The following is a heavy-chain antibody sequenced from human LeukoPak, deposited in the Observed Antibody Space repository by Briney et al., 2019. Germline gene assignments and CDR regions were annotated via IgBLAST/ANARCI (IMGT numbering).Heavy chain of an antibody. CDR3: ARGFYDFWSGYDAGMDV. J-gene: IGHJ6*02. CDR1: GYTFTSYD. V-gene: IGHV1-8*01. Sequence: ASVKVSCKASGYTFTSYDIHWVRQATGQGLEWMGWMNPNSGNTGYAQKFQGRVTMTRNTSISTAYMELSSLRSEDTAVYYCARGFYDFWSGYDAGMDVWGQGTTVTVSS. D-gene: IGHD3-3*01. CDR2: MNPNSGNT.